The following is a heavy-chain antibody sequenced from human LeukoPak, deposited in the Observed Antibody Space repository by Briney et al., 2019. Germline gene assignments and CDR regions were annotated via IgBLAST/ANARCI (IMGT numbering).Heavy chain of an antibody. CDR2: IKQDGSEK. J-gene: IGHJ4*02. CDR3: ARDTGSSSSPLGY. Sequence: GGSLRLSCAASGFTFSSYAMSWVRQAPGKGLEWVANIKQDGSEKYYVDSVKGRFTISRDNAKNSLYLQMNSLRAEDTAVYYCARDTGSSSSPLGYWGQGTLVTVSP. V-gene: IGHV3-7*01. CDR1: GFTFSSYA. D-gene: IGHD6-13*01.